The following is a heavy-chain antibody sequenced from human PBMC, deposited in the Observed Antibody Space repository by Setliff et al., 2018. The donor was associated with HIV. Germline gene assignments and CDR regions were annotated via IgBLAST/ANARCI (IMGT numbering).Heavy chain of an antibody. V-gene: IGHV3-48*03. CDR1: GFTFNTYE. CDR3: AGDRSSGYYYPDAFDI. CDR2: ISRSGTTI. Sequence: GGSLRLSCAASGFTFNTYEMNWVRQAPGKGLEWISYISRSGTTIYYADSVKGRFTISRDNAKKSLYLQMNSLRGEDTAIYYCAGDRSSGYYYPDAFDIWGQGTMVTVSS. D-gene: IGHD3-22*01. J-gene: IGHJ3*02.